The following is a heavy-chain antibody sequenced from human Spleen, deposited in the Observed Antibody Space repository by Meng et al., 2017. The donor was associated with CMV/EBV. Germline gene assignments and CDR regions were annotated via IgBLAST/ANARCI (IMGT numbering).Heavy chain of an antibody. CDR3: ARSGGPYYDDQGGLDY. Sequence: GESLKISCAASGFTFSDYSMTWIRQAPGKGLEWVSAISGSGGSTYYADSVKGRFTVSRDNSKNTLYLQMNSLRAEDTAVYYCARSGGPYYDDQGGLDYWGQGSLVTVSS. V-gene: IGHV3-23*01. J-gene: IGHJ4*02. CDR1: GFTFSDYS. D-gene: IGHD4-17*01. CDR2: ISGSGGST.